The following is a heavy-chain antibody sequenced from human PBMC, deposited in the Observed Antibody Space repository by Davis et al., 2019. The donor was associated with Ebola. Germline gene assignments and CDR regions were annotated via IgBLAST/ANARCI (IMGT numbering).Heavy chain of an antibody. J-gene: IGHJ6*02. D-gene: IGHD2-15*01. Sequence: PGGSLRLSCAASGFTFSSYAMSWVRQAPGKGLEWVSAISGSGGSTYYADSVKGRFTISRDNSKNTLYLQMNSLRAEDTAVYYCAKGPRDPPKYCSGGSCYLGGYYYGMDVWGQGTTVTVSS. CDR2: ISGSGGST. CDR3: AKGPRDPPKYCSGGSCYLGGYYYGMDV. CDR1: GFTFSSYA. V-gene: IGHV3-23*01.